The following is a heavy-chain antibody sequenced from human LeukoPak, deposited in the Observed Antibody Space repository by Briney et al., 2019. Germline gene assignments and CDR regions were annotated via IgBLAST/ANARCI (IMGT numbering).Heavy chain of an antibody. D-gene: IGHD3-22*01. CDR3: ARVATMMRAGAFDI. CDR1: GFTFSNYA. J-gene: IGHJ3*02. V-gene: IGHV3-64*01. CDR2: INTNGGRT. Sequence: GGSLRLSCAAYGFTFSNYAMYWVRQAPGKGLEYVSAINTNGGRTFYANSVKGRFTISRDNSKNTLYLQMNSLRAEDTAVYYCARVATMMRAGAFDIWGQGTMVTVSS.